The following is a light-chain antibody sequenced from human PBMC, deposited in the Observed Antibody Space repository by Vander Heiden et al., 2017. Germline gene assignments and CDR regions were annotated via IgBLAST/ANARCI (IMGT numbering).Light chain of an antibody. Sequence: QYALTQPPSASGSLGQSVTISCTGTSSDVGGYDYVSWYQQHPGKAPKLMIYEVTKRPSGVPDRFSGSKSGNTASLTVSGLQAEDEADYYCTSYAGSNNLLFGGGTKLTVL. CDR3: TSYAGSNNLL. J-gene: IGLJ3*02. CDR2: EVT. CDR1: SSDVGGYDY. V-gene: IGLV2-8*01.